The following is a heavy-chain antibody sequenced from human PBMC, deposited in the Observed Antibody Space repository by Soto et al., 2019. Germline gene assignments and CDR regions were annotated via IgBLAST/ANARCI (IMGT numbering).Heavy chain of an antibody. J-gene: IGHJ4*02. CDR2: VSAHTGDS. CDR3: ARPSTSYGDYGWSLAY. V-gene: IGHV1-18*01. CDR1: GYPFGGYA. D-gene: IGHD4-17*01. Sequence: QVQLVQSGAEVKKPGASVKVSCKASGYPFGGYAIGWVRQAPGQGLEWRGWVSAHTGDSGYAQRFQGRVTLTTETSTSTAYMELRGLRSDDTAVYYCARPSTSYGDYGWSLAYWGQGTLVIVSS.